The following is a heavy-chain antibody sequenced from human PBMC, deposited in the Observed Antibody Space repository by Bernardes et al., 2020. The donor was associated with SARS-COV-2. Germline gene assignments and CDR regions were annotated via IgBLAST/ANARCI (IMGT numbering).Heavy chain of an antibody. CDR2: IDPSDSYI. J-gene: IGHJ3*01. CDR3: ARLGGSGSYDGFDL. D-gene: IGHD3-10*01. Sequence: GESLKISCKGSGYSFTNYWISWVRQMPGKGLEWMGKIDPSDSYINDSPSFQGHVSMSVDTSISTACLQWSSLKASDTAMYYCARLGGSGSYDGFDLWGQGTLVTVSS. CDR1: GYSFTNYW. V-gene: IGHV5-10-1*01.